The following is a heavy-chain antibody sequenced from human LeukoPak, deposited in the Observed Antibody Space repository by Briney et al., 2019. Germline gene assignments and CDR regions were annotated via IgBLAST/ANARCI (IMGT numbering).Heavy chain of an antibody. CDR1: GGTFSSYA. D-gene: IGHD6-13*01. CDR2: IIPIFGTA. V-gene: IGHV1-69*13. CDR3: ARDELPNSSSWYEGAFDI. Sequence: SVKVSCKASGGTFSSYAISWVRQAPGQGLEWMGGIIPIFGTANYVQKFQGRVTITADESTSTAYMELSSLRSEDTAVYYCARDELPNSSSWYEGAFDIWGQGTMVTVSS. J-gene: IGHJ3*02.